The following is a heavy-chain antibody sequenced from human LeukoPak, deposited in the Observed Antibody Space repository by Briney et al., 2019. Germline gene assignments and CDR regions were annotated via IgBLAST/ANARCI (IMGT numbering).Heavy chain of an antibody. V-gene: IGHV3-9*01. D-gene: IGHD3-10*01. CDR2: ISWNSETI. Sequence: PGGSLRLSCAASGFTFGDYAMHWVRLTPGKGLEWVSGISWNSETIDYTDSVQGRFTISRDNAKNSLYLQMNSLRPGDTALYFCAKDMMSARGAFDSWGQGTLVTVSS. CDR1: GFTFGDYA. CDR3: AKDMMSARGAFDS. J-gene: IGHJ4*02.